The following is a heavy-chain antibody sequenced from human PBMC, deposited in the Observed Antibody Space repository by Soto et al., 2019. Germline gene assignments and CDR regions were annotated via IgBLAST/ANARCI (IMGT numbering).Heavy chain of an antibody. J-gene: IGHJ5*02. CDR3: ARKYDFWSGLWWFDP. CDR1: GFTFSSYW. CDR2: IKQDGSEK. D-gene: IGHD3-3*01. V-gene: IGHV3-7*03. Sequence: EVQLVESGGGLVQPGGSLRLSCAASGFTFSSYWMSWVRQAPGKGLEWVANIKQDGSEKYYVDSVKGRFTISRDNAKNSLYLQMNSLRAEDTAVYYCARKYDFWSGLWWFDPWGQGTLVTVSS.